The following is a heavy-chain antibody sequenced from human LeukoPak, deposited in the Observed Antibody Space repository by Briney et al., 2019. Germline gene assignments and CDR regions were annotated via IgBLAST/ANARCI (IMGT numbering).Heavy chain of an antibody. V-gene: IGHV4-39*01. J-gene: IGHJ4*02. CDR1: GGSISSSSYS. CDR3: ARLRGPLGNFDY. CDR2: IYYSGST. Sequence: NPSETLSLTCTVSGGSISSSSYSWGWIRQPPGKGLEWIGSIYYSGSTYYNPSLKSRVTISVDTSKNQFSLKLSSVTAADTAVYYCARLRGPLGNFDYWGQGTLVTVSS.